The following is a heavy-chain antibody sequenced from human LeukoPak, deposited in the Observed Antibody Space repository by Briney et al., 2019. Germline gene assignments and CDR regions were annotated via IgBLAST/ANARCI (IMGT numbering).Heavy chain of an antibody. CDR1: GFTFSRYA. CDR3: AMNWNCDY. CDR2: ISSGGST. D-gene: IGHD1-1*01. V-gene: IGHV3-64D*09. Sequence: GGSLRLSCSASGFTFSRYAMLWVRQAPGKGLECVSAISSGGSTHYADSVKGRFTISRDDSENTLYLQMSSLRAEDTAVYYCAMNWNCDYWGQGTLVTVSS. J-gene: IGHJ4*02.